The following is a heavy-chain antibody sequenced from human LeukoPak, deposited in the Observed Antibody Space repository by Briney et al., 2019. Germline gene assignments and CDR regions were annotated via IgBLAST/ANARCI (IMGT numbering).Heavy chain of an antibody. CDR3: ASRSGH. Sequence: GESLKISCKGSGYNLTNYWIGWVRQMPGRGLEWMGIIYPGDSDTRYSPSFQGHVTFSADRSISTAYLQWSSLKASDTAMYYCASRSGHWGQGTLVTVSS. CDR1: GYNLTNYW. J-gene: IGHJ4*02. CDR2: IYPGDSDT. V-gene: IGHV5-51*01. D-gene: IGHD3-10*01.